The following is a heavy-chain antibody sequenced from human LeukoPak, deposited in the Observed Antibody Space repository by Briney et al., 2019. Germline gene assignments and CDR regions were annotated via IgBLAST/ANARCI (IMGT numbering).Heavy chain of an antibody. J-gene: IGHJ3*02. V-gene: IGHV3-30*04. CDR1: GITFSSYV. CDR2: TSSDGRSK. CDR3: ARVPGENAFDI. D-gene: IGHD3-16*01. Sequence: GGSLRLSCEASGITFSSYVMHWVRQAPGKGLEWVAVTSSDGRSKHYADSVKGRFTISTDSSKTTLYLQMNSLTPEDTAVFYCARVPGENAFDIWGQGTMVTVSS.